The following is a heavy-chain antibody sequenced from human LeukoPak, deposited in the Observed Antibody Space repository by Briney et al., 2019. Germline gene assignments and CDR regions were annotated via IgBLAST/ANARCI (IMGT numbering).Heavy chain of an antibody. CDR1: VVSISGYY. CDR2: VYSSGTA. V-gene: IGHV4-4*07. D-gene: IGHD5-24*01. Sequence: PAETLSLTCTVSVVSISGYYWTWIRQPAGKGLGWVARVYSSGTAYYNPSLDSRVTISLDTTNNQFSLTMTSMTAADKAVYYCARGTEMTTLTGYYSFEYWSRGTLVSVSS. J-gene: IGHJ4*02. CDR3: ARGTEMTTLTGYYSFEY.